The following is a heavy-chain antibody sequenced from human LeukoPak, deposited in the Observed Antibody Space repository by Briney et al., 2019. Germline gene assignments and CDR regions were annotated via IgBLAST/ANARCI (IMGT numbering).Heavy chain of an antibody. V-gene: IGHV4-59*01. D-gene: IGHD2-2*01. CDR1: GGSISSYY. CDR3: AGDFTYCSSTSCSDAFDI. CDR2: IYYSGST. J-gene: IGHJ3*02. Sequence: SETLSLTCTVSGGSISSYYWSWIRQPPGKGLEWIGHIYYSGSTNYNPSLKSRVTISVDTSKNQFSLKLSSVTAADTAVYYCAGDFTYCSSTSCSDAFDIWGQGTMVTVSS.